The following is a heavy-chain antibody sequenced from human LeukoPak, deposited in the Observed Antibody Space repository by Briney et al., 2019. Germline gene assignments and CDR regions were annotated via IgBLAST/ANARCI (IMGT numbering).Heavy chain of an antibody. CDR3: ARGAPYYYDSSGYLFDY. D-gene: IGHD3-22*01. CDR2: IYYSGST. CDR1: GGSINSYY. Sequence: SESLSLTCTVSGGSINSYYWSWIRQPPGKGLEWIGYIYYSGSTNYNPSLKSRVTISVDTSKNQFSLKLSSVTAADTAVYYCARGAPYYYDSSGYLFDYWGQGTLVTVSS. V-gene: IGHV4-59*01. J-gene: IGHJ4*02.